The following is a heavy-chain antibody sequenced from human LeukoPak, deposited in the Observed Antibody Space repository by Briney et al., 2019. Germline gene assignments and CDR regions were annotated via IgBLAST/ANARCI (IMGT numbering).Heavy chain of an antibody. CDR1: GYTFIAYY. Sequence: GASVKVSCKASGYTFIAYYMHWVRQAPGQGLEWMGWLNPSTGGTIYAQKFQGRVTMTRDTSISTAYMELSRLRSDDTAVYYCARGVGSSWESFDYWGQGTLVTVSS. D-gene: IGHD6-13*01. J-gene: IGHJ4*02. CDR3: ARGVGSSWESFDY. V-gene: IGHV1-2*02. CDR2: LNPSTGGT.